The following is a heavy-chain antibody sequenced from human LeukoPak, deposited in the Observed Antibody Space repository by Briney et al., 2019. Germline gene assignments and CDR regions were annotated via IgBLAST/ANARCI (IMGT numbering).Heavy chain of an antibody. CDR1: GFTFNTYS. J-gene: IGHJ6*03. Sequence: PGGSLRLSCAASGFTFNTYSMNWVRQAPGKGLEWVSYISSSSNTIYYADSVKGRFTVSRDNAKSSLYLQMDSLRAEDTAVYYCARDRSYYYMDVWGKGTTVTVSS. CDR3: ARDRSYYYMDV. CDR2: ISSSSNTI. V-gene: IGHV3-48*01.